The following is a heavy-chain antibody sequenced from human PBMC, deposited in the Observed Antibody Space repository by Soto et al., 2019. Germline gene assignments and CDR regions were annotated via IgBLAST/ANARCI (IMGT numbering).Heavy chain of an antibody. J-gene: IGHJ4*02. CDR3: ARGLGPKIPYYFDY. V-gene: IGHV1-46*01. Sequence: QVQLVQSGAEVKKPGASMKVSCKASGYIFTNYYVHWVRQAPGQGLEWMGMTSPSGGSGYAQKFQGRVTMTRDTSTSTLYMELSSLKSEDTAVYYCARGLGPKIPYYFDYWGQGTLVTVSS. CDR1: GYIFTNYY. CDR2: TSPSGGS.